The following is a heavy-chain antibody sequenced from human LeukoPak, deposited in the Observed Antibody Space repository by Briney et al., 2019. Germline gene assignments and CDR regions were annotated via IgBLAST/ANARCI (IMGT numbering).Heavy chain of an antibody. CDR2: ISAYNGNT. CDR1: GYTFTSYG. Sequence: ASVKVSCKASGYTFTSYGISWVRQAPGQGLEWMGWISAYNGNTNYAQKLQGRVTMTIDTSTSTAYMELRSLRSDDTAVYYCARDRFRDYVWGLYRGYYGMDVWGQGTTVTVSS. J-gene: IGHJ6*02. V-gene: IGHV1-18*01. CDR3: ARDRFRDYVWGLYRGYYGMDV. D-gene: IGHD3-16*01.